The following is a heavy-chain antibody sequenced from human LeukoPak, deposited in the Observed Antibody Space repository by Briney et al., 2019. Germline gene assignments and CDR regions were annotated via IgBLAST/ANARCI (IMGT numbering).Heavy chain of an antibody. Sequence: GGSLRLSCAASGFTFDDYAMHWVRQSPGKGLEWVSVISWNSGTIGYADSVKGRFTISRDNAKNSLYLQMNSLRVEDTALYYCAKSRSLYYFAYWGQGTLVTVSS. D-gene: IGHD1-26*01. J-gene: IGHJ4*02. CDR2: ISWNSGTI. CDR1: GFTFDDYA. V-gene: IGHV3-9*01. CDR3: AKSRSLYYFAY.